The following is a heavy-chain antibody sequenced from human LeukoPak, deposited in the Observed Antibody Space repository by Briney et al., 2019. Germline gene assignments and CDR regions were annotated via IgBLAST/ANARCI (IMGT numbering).Heavy chain of an antibody. CDR3: ARLGSSAPLYYFDY. V-gene: IGHV4-39*01. Sequence: TETLSLTCTVSGGSISSSSYYWGWIRQPPGKGLEWIGNIYYSGSTYYNPSLKSRVTISADTSKNQFSLKLSSVTAADSAMYYCARLGSSAPLYYFDYWGQGTLVTVSS. J-gene: IGHJ4*02. CDR2: IYYSGST. D-gene: IGHD6-19*01. CDR1: GGSISSSSYY.